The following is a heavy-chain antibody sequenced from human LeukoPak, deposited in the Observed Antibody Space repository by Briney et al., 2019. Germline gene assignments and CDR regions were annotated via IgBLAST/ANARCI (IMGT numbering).Heavy chain of an antibody. J-gene: IGHJ4*02. V-gene: IGHV3-30*03. Sequence: GGSLRLSCAASGFTFSSYGMHWVRQAPGKGLEWVAVISYDGSNKYYADSVKGRFTISRDNAKNSLYLQMNSLRAEDTAVYYCARALLGYCSSTSCPVFGYWGQGTLVTVSS. CDR2: ISYDGSNK. CDR1: GFTFSSYG. D-gene: IGHD2-2*01. CDR3: ARALLGYCSSTSCPVFGY.